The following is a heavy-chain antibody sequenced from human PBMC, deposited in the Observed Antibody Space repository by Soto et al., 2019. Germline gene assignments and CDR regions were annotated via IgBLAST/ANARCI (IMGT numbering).Heavy chain of an antibody. Sequence: PSETLSLTCIVSGGSVSSGSYYWSWIRQPPGKGLEWIGYIYYSGSTNYNPSLKSRVTISVETSKNQFSLKLSSVTAADTAVYYCGREWRARDHRRESVWGQGTMVTVSS. V-gene: IGHV4-61*01. CDR2: IYYSGST. D-gene: IGHD3-3*01. J-gene: IGHJ6*02. CDR3: GREWRARDHRRESV. CDR1: GGSVSSGSYY.